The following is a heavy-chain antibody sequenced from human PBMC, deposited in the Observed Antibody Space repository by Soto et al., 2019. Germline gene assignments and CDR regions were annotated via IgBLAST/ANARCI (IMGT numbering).Heavy chain of an antibody. CDR1: GFIFSGYW. V-gene: IGHV3-74*03. Sequence: EVQLVESGGGLVQPGGSLRLSCAASGFIFSGYWMHWVRQAPGKGLVWVSRLHSDGSTTTYADSVKGRFTISRDNAKNTLYLQMNNLRADDTAVYYCARELPTTIRGGYYYSYGMDVWGQGTTVTVSS. J-gene: IGHJ6*02. D-gene: IGHD2-2*02. CDR3: ARELPTTIRGGYYYSYGMDV. CDR2: LHSDGSTT.